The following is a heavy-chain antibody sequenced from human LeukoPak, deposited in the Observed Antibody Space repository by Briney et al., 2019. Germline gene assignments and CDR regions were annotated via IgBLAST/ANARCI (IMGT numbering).Heavy chain of an antibody. Sequence: ASVKVSCKASGYTFTSYAMHWVRQAPGQRLEWMGWINAGNGNTKYPQKFQGRVTITRDTSASTAYMELSSLRSEDTAVYYCAVQQVATTPNWFDPWGQGTLVTVSS. CDR3: AVQQVATTPNWFDP. V-gene: IGHV1-3*01. J-gene: IGHJ5*02. D-gene: IGHD5-12*01. CDR2: INAGNGNT. CDR1: GYTFTSYA.